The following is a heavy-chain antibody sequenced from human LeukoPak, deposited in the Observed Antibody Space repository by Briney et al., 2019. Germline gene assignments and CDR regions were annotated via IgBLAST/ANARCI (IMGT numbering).Heavy chain of an antibody. D-gene: IGHD3-22*01. CDR3: AKRGVVIRVILVGFHKEAYYFDS. CDR1: GITLSNYG. CDR2: ISDRGSRT. Sequence: GGSLRLSCAVSGITLSNYGMSWVRQAPGKGLEWVAGISDRGSRTNYADSVEGRFTISTDHPKNTLYLQMNSLRAEDTAVYFCAKRGVVIRVILVGFHKEAYYFDSWGQGALVTVSS. J-gene: IGHJ4*02. V-gene: IGHV3-23*01.